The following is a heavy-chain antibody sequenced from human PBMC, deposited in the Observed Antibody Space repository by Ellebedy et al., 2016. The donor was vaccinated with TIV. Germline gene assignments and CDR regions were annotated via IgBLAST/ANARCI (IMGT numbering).Heavy chain of an antibody. CDR3: ARGRWGSSNWFLGY. D-gene: IGHD6-13*01. J-gene: IGHJ4*01. V-gene: IGHV4-34*01. CDR2: VNLSGTS. Sequence: SETLSLTCNVSGGSLSGYLWSWIRQPPGKGLEWIGEVNLSGTSDYNPSLKSRVRVALVPTKNQVTLRLTSVTAADTAVYYCARGRWGSSNWFLGYWGHGTLVTASS. CDR1: GGSLSGYL.